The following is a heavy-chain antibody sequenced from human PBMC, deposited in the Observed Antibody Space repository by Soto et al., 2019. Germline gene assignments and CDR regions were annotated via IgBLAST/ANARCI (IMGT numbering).Heavy chain of an antibody. CDR1: GGSISSTSYY. Sequence: SETLSLTCTVSGGSISSTSYYWGWIRQSPGKGLEWIGSIYYSGNTYYNPSLKSRLTVSVDTSMNQFSLKLTSVTAADTAVYYCATNSYYSLGVWGQGTTVTVSS. V-gene: IGHV4-39*07. J-gene: IGHJ6*02. CDR2: IYYSGNT. CDR3: ATNSYYSLGV.